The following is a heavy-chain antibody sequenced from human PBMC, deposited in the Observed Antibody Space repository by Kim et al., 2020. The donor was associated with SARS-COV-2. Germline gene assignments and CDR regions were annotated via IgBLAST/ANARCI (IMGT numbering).Heavy chain of an antibody. D-gene: IGHD3-22*01. V-gene: IGHV4-39*01. J-gene: IGHJ4*02. CDR1: GGSISSSSYY. CDR2: IYYSGST. Sequence: SETLSLTCTVSGGSISSSSYYWGWIRQPPGKGLEWIGSIYYSGSTYYNPSLKSRVTISVDTSKNQFSLKLSSVTAADTAVYYCARHPAEDSSGYYCDYWGQGTLVTVSS. CDR3: ARHPAEDSSGYYCDY.